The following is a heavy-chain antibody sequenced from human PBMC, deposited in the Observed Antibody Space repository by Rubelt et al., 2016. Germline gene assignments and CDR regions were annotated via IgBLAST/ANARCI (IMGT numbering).Heavy chain of an antibody. CDR2: INHSVST. CDR1: GGSFSGYY. V-gene: IGHV4-34*01. J-gene: IGHJ4*02. CDR3: AREDKADSSAMDY. D-gene: IGHD3-22*01. Sequence: QVQLQQWGAGLLKPSETLSLTCAVYGGSFSGYYWSWIRQPPGKGLEWIGEINHSVSTNYNPSLKSRVTISVDTSKNQFSLKLSSVTAADTAVYYCAREDKADSSAMDYWGQGTLVTVSS.